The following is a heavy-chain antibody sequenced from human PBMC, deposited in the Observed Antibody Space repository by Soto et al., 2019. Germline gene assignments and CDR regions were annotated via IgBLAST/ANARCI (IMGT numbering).Heavy chain of an antibody. D-gene: IGHD2-15*01. CDR3: ATGFLGLRTGGNCPLES. V-gene: IGHV3-33*01. Sequence: QVQLVESGGGVVQPERSLRLSCAASGFTFSRQAMHWVRQAPGRGLEWVAVIWYHGIDKYYADSVKGRFTISRDNSKNTGYLQMNSLRGEDTAVYYCATGFLGLRTGGNCPLESWGQGTLVTVSS. CDR1: GFTFSRQA. CDR2: IWYHGIDK. J-gene: IGHJ4*02.